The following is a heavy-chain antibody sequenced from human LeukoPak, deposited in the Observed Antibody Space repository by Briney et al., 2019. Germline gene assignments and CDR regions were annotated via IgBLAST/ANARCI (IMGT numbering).Heavy chain of an antibody. Sequence: GGSLRLSCAASGFTFSSYGMHWVRQAPGKGLEWVAFIRYDGSNKYYADSVKGRFTISRDNSKNTLYLQMNSLRAEDTAVYYCARDADLGTTLTGAFDIWGQGTMVTVSS. V-gene: IGHV3-30*02. D-gene: IGHD5-24*01. CDR3: ARDADLGTTLTGAFDI. CDR2: IRYDGSNK. J-gene: IGHJ3*02. CDR1: GFTFSSYG.